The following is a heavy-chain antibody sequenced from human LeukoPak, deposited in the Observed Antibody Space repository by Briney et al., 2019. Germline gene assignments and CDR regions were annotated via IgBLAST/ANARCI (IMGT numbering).Heavy chain of an antibody. Sequence: SETLSLTCTVSGGSISSYYWSWIRQPPGKGLEWIGYIYFSGSTNYNPSLKSRVTISVDTSRNQFSLQLSSVTAADTAAYYCATFSTVRGLRYWGQGTLVTVSS. J-gene: IGHJ4*02. CDR1: GGSISSYY. D-gene: IGHD4-11*01. CDR3: ATFSTVRGLRY. CDR2: IYFSGST. V-gene: IGHV4-59*01.